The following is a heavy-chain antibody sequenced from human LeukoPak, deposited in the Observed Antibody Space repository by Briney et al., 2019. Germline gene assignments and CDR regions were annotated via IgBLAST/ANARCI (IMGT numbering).Heavy chain of an antibody. J-gene: IGHJ5*02. CDR3: TRDRGTYNWLDP. V-gene: IGHV3-73*01. CDR2: IDRPAKSYAT. Sequence: PGGSLRLSCAASGFTLSDSAIQWVRQASGKGLEWIGLIDRPAKSYATAYGASVGGRFTISRDDSKNTAYLQMDSLKTEDTALYYCTRDRGTYNWLDPWGQGTLVTVSS. CDR1: GFTLSDSA. D-gene: IGHD1-26*01.